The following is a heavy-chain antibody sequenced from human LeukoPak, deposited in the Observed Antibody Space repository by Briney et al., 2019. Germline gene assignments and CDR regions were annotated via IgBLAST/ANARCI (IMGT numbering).Heavy chain of an antibody. CDR3: ARESEYSGYDLRGVVGY. Sequence: SETLSLTCTVSGGSISSSSYYWGWIRQPPGTGLEWIGSIYYSGTTYYNPSLKSRVTISVDTSKNQLYLKLSSVTAADTAVYYCARESEYSGYDLRGVVGYWGQGTLVTVSS. D-gene: IGHD5-12*01. CDR2: IYYSGTT. J-gene: IGHJ4*02. CDR1: GGSISSSSYY. V-gene: IGHV4-39*07.